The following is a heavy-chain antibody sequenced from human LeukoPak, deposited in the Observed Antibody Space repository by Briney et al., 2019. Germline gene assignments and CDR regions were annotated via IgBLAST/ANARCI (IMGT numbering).Heavy chain of an antibody. CDR1: GFTFSTYA. D-gene: IGHD1-26*01. J-gene: IGHJ3*02. CDR3: ARKTGVGATVNDAFDI. V-gene: IGHV3-33*01. Sequence: QSGGSLRLSCAASGFTFSTYAMHWVRQAPGKGLEWVAMIWYDGSEKYYGDSVKGRFTISRDDSKNTLYLQMNSLRAEDTAVYYCARKTGVGATVNDAFDIWGQGTMVTVSS. CDR2: IWYDGSEK.